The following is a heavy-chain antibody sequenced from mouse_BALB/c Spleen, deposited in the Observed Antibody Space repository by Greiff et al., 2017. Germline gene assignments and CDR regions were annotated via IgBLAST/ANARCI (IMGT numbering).Heavy chain of an antibody. CDR1: GFTFSSYA. D-gene: IGHD2-4*01. J-gene: IGHJ3*01. Sequence: EVKLMESGGGLVKPGGSLKLSCAASGFTFSSYAMSWVRQTPAKRLEWVATISSGGSYTYYPDSVKGRFTITRDNAKNTLYLQMSSLRSEDTAMYYCARLNDYDGFAYWGQGTLVTVSA. CDR2: ISSGGSYT. CDR3: ARLNDYDGFAY. V-gene: IGHV5-9-3*01.